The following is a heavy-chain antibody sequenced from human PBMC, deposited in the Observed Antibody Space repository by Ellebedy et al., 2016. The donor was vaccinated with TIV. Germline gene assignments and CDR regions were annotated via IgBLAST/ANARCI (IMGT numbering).Heavy chain of an antibody. Sequence: MPSETLSLTCTVSGGSISNYYWSWIRQPPGTGLEWSGYIYYRGSTNYSPSLKSRVTISFDTSKNHFSLKLNSVTAADTAVYYCAIYGPGRYNVDVFDIWGQGTMVTVSS. J-gene: IGHJ3*02. CDR1: GGSISNYY. CDR3: AIYGPGRYNVDVFDI. CDR2: IYYRGST. V-gene: IGHV4-59*08. D-gene: IGHD3-10*01.